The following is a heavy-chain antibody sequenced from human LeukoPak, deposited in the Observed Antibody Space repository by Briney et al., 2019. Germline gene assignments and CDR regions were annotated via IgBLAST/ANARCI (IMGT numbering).Heavy chain of an antibody. J-gene: IGHJ4*02. D-gene: IGHD3-10*01. CDR3: ARGSWIWFGEFPLDY. Sequence: SGGSLRLSCAASGFTFSDYYMSWIRQAPGKGLEWVSYISSSGSTIYYADSVKGRFTISRDNAKNSLYLQMNSLRAEDTAVYYCARGSWIWFGEFPLDYWGQGTLVTVSS. CDR1: GFTFSDYY. CDR2: ISSSGSTI. V-gene: IGHV3-11*04.